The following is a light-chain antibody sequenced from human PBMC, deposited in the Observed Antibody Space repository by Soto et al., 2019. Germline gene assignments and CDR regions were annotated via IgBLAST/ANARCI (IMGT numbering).Light chain of an antibody. V-gene: IGKV1-5*01. Sequence: DIQMTQSPSTLSASVGDRVTITCRASQSISSWLAWYQQKRGKAPNLLIYDASSLESGVPSRFSGSGSGTEFTLTISSLQPDDFATYYCQQYNTYSARTFGQGTKLEIK. J-gene: IGKJ2*01. CDR3: QQYNTYSART. CDR1: QSISSW. CDR2: DAS.